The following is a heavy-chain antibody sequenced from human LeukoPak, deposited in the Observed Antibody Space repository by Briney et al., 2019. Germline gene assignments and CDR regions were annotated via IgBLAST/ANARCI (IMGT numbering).Heavy chain of an antibody. V-gene: IGHV4-4*09. J-gene: IGHJ6*03. CDR2: IYTSGST. Sequence: SETLSLTCTVCGGSISIYYWSWVRQPPGEGVEWIGYIYTSGSTNYNPSLKSRVTISVDTSKNQFSLKLSSVMAADTAVYYCARSALYCTNGVCDYYYYYYMDVWGKGTTVTVSS. CDR1: GGSISIYY. CDR3: ARSALYCTNGVCDYYYYYYMDV. D-gene: IGHD2-8*01.